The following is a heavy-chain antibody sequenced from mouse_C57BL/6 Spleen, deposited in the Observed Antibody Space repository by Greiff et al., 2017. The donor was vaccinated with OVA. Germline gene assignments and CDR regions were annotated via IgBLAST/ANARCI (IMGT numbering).Heavy chain of an antibody. V-gene: IGHV1-52*01. CDR2: IDPSDSET. J-gene: IGHJ3*01. CDR3: ARSWGDYYGSSYFAY. D-gene: IGHD1-1*01. Sequence: QVQLQQPGAELVRPGSSVKLSCKASGYTFTSYWMHWVKQRPIQGLEWIGNIDPSDSETHYNQKFKDKATLTVDKSSSTAYMQLSSLTSEDSAVYYCARSWGDYYGSSYFAYWGQGTLVTVSA. CDR1: GYTFTSYW.